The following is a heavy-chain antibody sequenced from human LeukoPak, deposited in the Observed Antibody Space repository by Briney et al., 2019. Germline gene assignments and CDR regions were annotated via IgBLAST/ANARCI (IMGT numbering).Heavy chain of an antibody. V-gene: IGHV4-59*01. CDR3: ARGVNSGYFDY. D-gene: IGHD1-26*01. J-gene: IGHJ4*02. Sequence: SETLSLTCSVSGGSINSYYWTWLRPPPGKGLDWIGYIYYSWSTNYNPPLKSRVTITVTTTNKQFFLMPTSVPPATTAVYYCARGVNSGYFDYCGQGTLVTVSS. CDR1: GGSINSYY. CDR2: IYYSWST.